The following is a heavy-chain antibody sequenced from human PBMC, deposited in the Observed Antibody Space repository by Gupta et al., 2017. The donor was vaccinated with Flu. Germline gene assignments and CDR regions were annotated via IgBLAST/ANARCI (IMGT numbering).Heavy chain of an antibody. CDR2: MNPNSGNT. J-gene: IGHJ6*02. CDR3: ARVGCSSTSCFLGSYYYYYGMDV. D-gene: IGHD2-2*01. Sequence: VKKPGASVKVSCKASGYTFTSYDINWVRQATGQGLEWMGWMNPNSGNTGYAQKFQGRVTMTRNTSISTAYMELSSLRSEDTAVYYCARVGCSSTSCFLGSYYYYYGMDVWGQGTTVTVSS. V-gene: IGHV1-8*01. CDR1: GYTFTSYD.